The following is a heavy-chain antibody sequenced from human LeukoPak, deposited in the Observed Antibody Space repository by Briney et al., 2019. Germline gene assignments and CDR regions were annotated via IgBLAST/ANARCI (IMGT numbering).Heavy chain of an antibody. D-gene: IGHD3-3*01. V-gene: IGHV3-23*01. CDR1: GFTFSSYA. CDR3: AKGNYDFWSGSDV. CDR2: ISGSGGST. J-gene: IGHJ6*02. Sequence: PGGFLRLSCAASGFTFSSYAMSWVRQAPGKGLEWVSGISGSGGSTYYPDSVKGRFTISRDNSKNTLYLQMNSLRAEDTAVYYCAKGNYDFWSGSDVWGQGTTVTVSS.